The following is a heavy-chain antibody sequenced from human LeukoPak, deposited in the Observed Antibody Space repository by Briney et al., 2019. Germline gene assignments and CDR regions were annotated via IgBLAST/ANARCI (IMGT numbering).Heavy chain of an antibody. V-gene: IGHV3-9*01. CDR1: GFTFDDYA. Sequence: GGSLRLSCAASGFTFDDYAMHWVRQAPGKGLEWVSGISWNSGSIGYADSVKGRFTISRDTSKNTLYLQINSLRVEDTAVYYCIVFGDSNHWRQGTLVTVSS. D-gene: IGHD4-17*01. J-gene: IGHJ5*02. CDR3: IVFGDSNH. CDR2: ISWNSGSI.